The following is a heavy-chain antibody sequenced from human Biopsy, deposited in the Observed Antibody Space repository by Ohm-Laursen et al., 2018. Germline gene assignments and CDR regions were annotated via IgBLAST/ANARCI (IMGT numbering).Heavy chain of an antibody. CDR3: ARGEVTFGELIVSLDS. CDR1: GYTFISYS. Sequence: ASVKVSCKPSGYTFISYSINWVRQAPGQGLEWMGWIRPLNGDTKYGQKFQDRVTMTTDTSTSTVYMELTSLRSDDTAVYYCARGEVTFGELIVSLDSWGQGTLVTVSS. CDR2: IRPLNGDT. D-gene: IGHD3-16*02. J-gene: IGHJ4*02. V-gene: IGHV1-18*01.